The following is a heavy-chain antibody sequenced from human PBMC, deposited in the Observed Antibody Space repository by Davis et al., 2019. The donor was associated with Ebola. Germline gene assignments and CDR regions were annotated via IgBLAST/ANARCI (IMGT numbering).Heavy chain of an antibody. Sequence: GGSLRLSCAASGSTFSSYAMSWVRQAPRKGLEWVSAISGSGGSTYYADSVKGRFTISRDNAKNTLYLQMNSLRAEDTAVYYCAREVRGWGYYGMDVWGQGTTVTVSS. CDR2: ISGSGGST. V-gene: IGHV3-23*01. D-gene: IGHD3-16*01. CDR1: GSTFSSYA. CDR3: AREVRGWGYYGMDV. J-gene: IGHJ6*02.